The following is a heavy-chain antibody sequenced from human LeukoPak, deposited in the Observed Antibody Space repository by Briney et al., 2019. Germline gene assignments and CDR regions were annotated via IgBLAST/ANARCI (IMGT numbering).Heavy chain of an antibody. CDR2: IRSTGTTT. J-gene: IGHJ6*02. D-gene: IGHD6-13*01. CDR3: ASSSRLLAAAIPRSWDYYYGMDV. CDR1: GFNFSSCS. V-gene: IGHV3-48*04. Sequence: PGGSLRLSCAASGFNFSSCSMNWVRQAPGKGLEWVSYIRSTGTTTYYADSVKGRFTISRDNAKNSLYLQMNSLRAEDTAVYYCASSSRLLAAAIPRSWDYYYGMDVWGQGTTVTVSS.